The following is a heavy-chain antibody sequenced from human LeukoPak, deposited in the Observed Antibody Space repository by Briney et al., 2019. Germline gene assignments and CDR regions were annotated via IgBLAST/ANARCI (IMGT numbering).Heavy chain of an antibody. CDR3: ATAIRGVMIVYYYYGLDV. Sequence: SETLSLTCAVYGGSFSGYYWSWIRQPPGKGLEWIGEINHGGSTNYNPSLKSRVTISVDTSKKQFSLKMSSVTAADTAVYYCATAIRGVMIVYYYYGLDVWGQGTTVTVSS. CDR1: GGSFSGYY. CDR2: INHGGST. V-gene: IGHV4-34*01. J-gene: IGHJ6*02. D-gene: IGHD3-10*01.